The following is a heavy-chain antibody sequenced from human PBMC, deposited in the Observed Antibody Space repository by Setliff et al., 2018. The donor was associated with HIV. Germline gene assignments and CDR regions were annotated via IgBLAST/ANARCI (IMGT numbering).Heavy chain of an antibody. D-gene: IGHD2-8*01. CDR3: ARGGTYCTNGVCYTHNWFDP. CDR1: GYTFTSYA. J-gene: IGHJ5*02. V-gene: IGHV1-3*01. CDR2: INAGNGNT. Sequence: ASVKVSCKASGYTFTSYAMHWVRQAPGQRLEWMGWINAGNGNTKYSQKFQGRVTITRDTSASTAYMELSSLRSEDTAVYYCARGGTYCTNGVCYTHNWFDPWGQGTLVTVSS.